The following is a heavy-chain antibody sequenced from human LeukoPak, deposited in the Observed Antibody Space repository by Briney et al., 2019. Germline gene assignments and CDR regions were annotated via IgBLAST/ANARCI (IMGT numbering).Heavy chain of an antibody. D-gene: IGHD2-2*01. CDR3: ARKDCISTICYRGYWFDP. J-gene: IGHJ5*02. CDR1: GGSISSGGYY. Sequence: PSQTLSLTCTVSGGSISSGGYYWGWIRPHPGQGLEWSGNIYYSGRTYYNPSPKSRVTLSVDASKTETSLMRSSMTAAATAVYYCARKDCISTICYRGYWFDPWGQGTLVTVSS. V-gene: IGHV4-31*03. CDR2: IYYSGRT.